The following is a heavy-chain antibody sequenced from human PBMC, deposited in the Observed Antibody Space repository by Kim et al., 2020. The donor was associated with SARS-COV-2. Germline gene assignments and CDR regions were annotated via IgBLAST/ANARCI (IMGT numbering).Heavy chain of an antibody. CDR2: ISYNGNT. V-gene: IGHV4-59*01. Sequence: SETLSLTCTVSGGSISSYYWSWIRQPPGKGLEWIGYISYNGNTKYNPSLKSRVTISVDTSKNQFSLKLSSVTAADTAVYYCAREGLPQTFDYWGQGTLVT. D-gene: IGHD5-12*01. J-gene: IGHJ4*02. CDR3: AREGLPQTFDY. CDR1: GGSISSYY.